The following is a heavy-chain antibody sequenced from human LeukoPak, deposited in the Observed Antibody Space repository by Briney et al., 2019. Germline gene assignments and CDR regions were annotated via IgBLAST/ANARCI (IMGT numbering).Heavy chain of an antibody. D-gene: IGHD3-16*02. CDR2: ILHNGDST. CDR1: GFTFSSYA. Sequence: GGSLRLSCAASGFTFSSYAMSWVRQAPGKGLEWLSLILHNGDSTYYADSVKGRFTISRDNSKNTLYLQMNSLRAEDTAVYYCARLSSFAFDIWGQGTMVTVSS. CDR3: ARLSSFAFDI. V-gene: IGHV3-23*01. J-gene: IGHJ3*02.